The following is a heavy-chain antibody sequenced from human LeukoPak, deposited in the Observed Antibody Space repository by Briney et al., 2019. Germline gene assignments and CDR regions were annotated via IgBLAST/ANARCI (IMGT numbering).Heavy chain of an antibody. CDR3: ARGVRGYYGSGSYASVDH. CDR1: GFTFSRSW. Sequence: PGGSLRLSCAASGFTFSRSWMSWVRQAPGKGLEWVANIKQDGSEKYYVDSVKGRFIISRDNAKNTLYLQMNSLRAEDTAVYYCARGVRGYYGSGSYASVDHWGQGTLVTVSS. CDR2: IKQDGSEK. V-gene: IGHV3-7*04. D-gene: IGHD3-10*01. J-gene: IGHJ5*02.